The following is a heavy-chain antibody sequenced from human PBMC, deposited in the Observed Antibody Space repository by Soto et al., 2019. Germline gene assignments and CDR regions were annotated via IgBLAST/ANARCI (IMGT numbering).Heavy chain of an antibody. V-gene: IGHV4-59*01. D-gene: IGHD6-19*01. CDR3: ARDGYGSGLANWFDP. Sequence: SETLSLTCTVSGGSISGYYWSWIRQPPGKGLEWIGYMYNTGSTVYNPSFKSRITISVETSKNQFSLKVRSVTAADTAVYYCARDGYGSGLANWFDPWGQGTLVTVSS. CDR1: GGSISGYY. CDR2: MYNTGST. J-gene: IGHJ5*02.